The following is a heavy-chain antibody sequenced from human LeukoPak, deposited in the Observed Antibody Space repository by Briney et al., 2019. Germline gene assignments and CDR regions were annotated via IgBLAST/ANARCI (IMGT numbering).Heavy chain of an antibody. J-gene: IGHJ3*02. V-gene: IGHV4-31*03. CDR3: ARDDRGAVADNSFDI. D-gene: IGHD4-23*01. Sequence: PSETLSLTCTVSGGSITSSGYYWTWIRQHPGKGLEWIGYIYNDGTTYFNPSLQSRVTISIDTSMNQFSLKLSSVTAADTAVYFCARDDRGAVADNSFDIWGQGTMVTGFS. CDR1: GGSITSSGYY. CDR2: IYNDGTT.